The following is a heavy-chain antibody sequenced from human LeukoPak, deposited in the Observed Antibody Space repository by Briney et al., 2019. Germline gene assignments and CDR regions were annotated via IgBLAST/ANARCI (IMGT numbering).Heavy chain of an antibody. D-gene: IGHD3-3*01. CDR1: GFTFSTYW. V-gene: IGHV3-48*04. CDR2: ISSSGSTI. Sequence: GGSLRLSCTASGFTFSTYWMTWVRQAPGKGLEWVSYISSSGSTIYYADSVKGRFTISRDNAKNSLYLQMNSLRAEDTAVYYCARELDFWSGSPKQRDAFDIWGQGTMVTVSS. CDR3: ARELDFWSGSPKQRDAFDI. J-gene: IGHJ3*02.